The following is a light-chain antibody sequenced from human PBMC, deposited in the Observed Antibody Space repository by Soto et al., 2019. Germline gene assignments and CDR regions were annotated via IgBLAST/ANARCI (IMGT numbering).Light chain of an antibody. J-gene: IGKJ5*01. CDR1: QRVSSTY. Sequence: EILLTQSPGTLSFSPCERATLSCRASQRVSSTYLAWYQQKPGQAPRLLIYGTSSRATGIPTRFSGGGSGTDFSLTISRLDPEDFAVYYCQQYSSSPITFGQGTRLEIK. CDR3: QQYSSSPIT. V-gene: IGKV3-20*01. CDR2: GTS.